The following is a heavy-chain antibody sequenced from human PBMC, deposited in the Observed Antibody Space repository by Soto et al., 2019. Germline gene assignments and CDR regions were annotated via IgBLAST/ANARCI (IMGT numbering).Heavy chain of an antibody. CDR1: GGTFSSYA. CDR3: ASEISKYYFDY. D-gene: IGHD2-15*01. J-gene: IGHJ4*02. CDR2: IIPIFGTA. Sequence: QVQLVQSGAEVKKPGSSVKVSCKASGGTFSSYAISWVRQAPGQGLEWMGGIIPIFGTANYAQKFQGRVTTTADESTSTAYMEQSSLRSEDTAVYYCASEISKYYFDYWGQGTLVTVSS. V-gene: IGHV1-69*01.